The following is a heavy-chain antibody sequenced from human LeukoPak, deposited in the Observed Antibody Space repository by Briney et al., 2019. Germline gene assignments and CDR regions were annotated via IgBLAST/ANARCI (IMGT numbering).Heavy chain of an antibody. CDR2: MNPNSGNT. Sequence: ASVKVSCKTSGYTFNSYDINWVRQAPGQGLEWMGWMNPNSGNTGYAQKLQGRVTMTRNTSIRTAYMELSGLRPEDTAVYYCARRNIRFELDFWGQGTLVTVSS. CDR1: GYTFNSYD. CDR3: ARRNIRFELDF. J-gene: IGHJ4*02. V-gene: IGHV1-8*02. D-gene: IGHD3-3*01.